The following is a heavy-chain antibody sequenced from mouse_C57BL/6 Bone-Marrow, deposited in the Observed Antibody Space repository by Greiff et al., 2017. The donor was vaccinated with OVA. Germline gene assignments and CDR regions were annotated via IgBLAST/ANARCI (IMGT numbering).Heavy chain of an antibody. D-gene: IGHD1-1*01. CDR3: ARAPTTYYFDY. CDR2: IDPSDSYT. V-gene: IGHV1-69*01. Sequence: QVQLQQPGAELVMPGASVKLSCKASGYTFTSYWMHWVKQRPGQGLEWIGEIDPSDSYTNYNQKFKGKSTLTVDKSSSTAYMQLSSLTSEDSAVYYCARAPTTYYFDYWGQGTTLTVSS. CDR1: GYTFTSYW. J-gene: IGHJ2*01.